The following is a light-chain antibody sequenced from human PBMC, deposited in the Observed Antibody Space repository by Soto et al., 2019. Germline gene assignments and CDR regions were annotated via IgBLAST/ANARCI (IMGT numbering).Light chain of an antibody. J-gene: IGKJ1*01. CDR1: QSVSSN. V-gene: IGKV3-15*01. Sequence: EIVMTQSPATLSVSPGERATFSCRASQSVSSNLAWYQQKPGQAPRLLIYGASIRATGIPARFSGSGSGTEFTLTISRLEPENFAVYYCQQYGSSPTTLGQGTKVDI. CDR2: GAS. CDR3: QQYGSSPTT.